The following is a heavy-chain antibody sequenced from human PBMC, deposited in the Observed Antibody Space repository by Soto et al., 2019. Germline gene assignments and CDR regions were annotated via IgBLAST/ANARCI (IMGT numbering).Heavy chain of an antibody. CDR2: INHSGST. CDR1: WGSFSGFY. J-gene: IGHJ4*02. CDR3: ARVGDTMVRGPLRY. Sequence: AFETLSLPRAFFWGSFSGFYWGLIPQPPGKGLEWIGEINHSGSTNYNPSLKSRVTISVDTSKNQFSLKLSSVTAADTAVYYCARVGDTMVRGPLRYWGQGTLVTVSS. V-gene: IGHV4-34*01. D-gene: IGHD3-10*01.